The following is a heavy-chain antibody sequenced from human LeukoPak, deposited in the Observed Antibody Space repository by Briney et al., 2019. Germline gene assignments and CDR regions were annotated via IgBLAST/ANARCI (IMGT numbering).Heavy chain of an antibody. CDR1: GGSISSYH. J-gene: IGHJ5*02. D-gene: IGHD6-19*01. CDR2: IYTSGST. Sequence: SETLSLTCTVSGGSISSYHWSWIRQPAGKGLEWIGRIYTSGSTNYNPPHKSRVTMSVDTSKNQFSLKLSSVTAADTAVYYCARDRVAVAADWFDPWGQGTLVTVSS. CDR3: ARDRVAVAADWFDP. V-gene: IGHV4-4*07.